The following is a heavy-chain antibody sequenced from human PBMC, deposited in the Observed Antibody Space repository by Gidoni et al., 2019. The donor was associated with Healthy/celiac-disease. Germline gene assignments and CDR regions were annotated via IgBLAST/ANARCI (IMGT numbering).Heavy chain of an antibody. CDR1: GFTFSSYG. V-gene: IGHV3-30*18. CDR3: AKDRLEELLWFGEFVSWFDP. D-gene: IGHD3-10*01. J-gene: IGHJ5*02. Sequence: QVQLVASGGGVVHPGRSLRLSCSPSGFTFSSYGMHWVRQAPGKGLEWVAVISYDGSNKYYADSVKGRFTISRDNSKNTLYLQMNSLRAEDTAVYYCAKDRLEELLWFGEFVSWFDPWGQGTLVTVSS. CDR2: ISYDGSNK.